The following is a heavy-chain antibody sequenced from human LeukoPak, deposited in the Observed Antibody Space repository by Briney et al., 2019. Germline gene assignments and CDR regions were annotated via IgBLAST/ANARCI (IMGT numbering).Heavy chain of an antibody. Sequence: GGSLRLSCAASGFTFSAYWMSWVRQAPGKGLEWMANIKQDGGDKYYADSVKGRFTISRDNAKKSLYLHMNSLRAEDTALYFFGRNFYYGSSVYLEAYLNSWGRGPLFTVS. CDR3: GRNFYYGSSVYLEAYLNS. CDR2: IKQDGGDK. CDR1: GFTFSAYW. V-gene: IGHV3-7*01. D-gene: IGHD3-22*01. J-gene: IGHJ4*02.